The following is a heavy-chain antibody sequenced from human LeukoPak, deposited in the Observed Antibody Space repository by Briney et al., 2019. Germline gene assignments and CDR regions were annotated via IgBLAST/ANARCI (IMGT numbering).Heavy chain of an antibody. CDR3: ATGAPGPSTSDIVFDY. J-gene: IGHJ4*02. D-gene: IGHD2-15*01. CDR2: IIPILGIA. V-gene: IGHV1-69*04. Sequence: GASVKVSCKASGGTFISYAISWVRQAPGQGLEWMGRIIPILGIANYAQKFQGRVTITADKSTSTAYMELSSLRSEDTAVYYCATGAPGPSTSDIVFDYWGQGTLVTVSS. CDR1: GGTFISYA.